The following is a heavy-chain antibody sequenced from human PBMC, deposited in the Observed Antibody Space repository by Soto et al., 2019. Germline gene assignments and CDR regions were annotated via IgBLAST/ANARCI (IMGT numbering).Heavy chain of an antibody. Sequence: PSETLSLTCTVSGGSISTYYWSWIRQPPGKGLEWIGYINYNGRTNYNPSLKGRVTMSLDTSKNQFSLKLRSVTAADTAVFYCARYAGSSWFDYWGQGTLVTVSS. V-gene: IGHV4-59*01. D-gene: IGHD6-13*01. CDR1: GGSISTYY. J-gene: IGHJ4*02. CDR2: INYNGRT. CDR3: ARYAGSSWFDY.